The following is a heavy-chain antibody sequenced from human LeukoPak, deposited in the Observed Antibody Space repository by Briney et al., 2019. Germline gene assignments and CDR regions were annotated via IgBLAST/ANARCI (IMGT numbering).Heavy chain of an antibody. CDR1: GGSISSSSYY. Sequence: ASETLSLTCTVSGGSISSSSYYWGWIRQPPGKGLEWIGSIYYSGSTYYNPSLKSRVTISVDTSKNQFSLKLSSVTAADTAVYYCARFNSGTYQHYFDYWGQGTLVTVSS. V-gene: IGHV4-39*07. D-gene: IGHD1-26*01. J-gene: IGHJ4*02. CDR2: IYYSGST. CDR3: ARFNSGTYQHYFDY.